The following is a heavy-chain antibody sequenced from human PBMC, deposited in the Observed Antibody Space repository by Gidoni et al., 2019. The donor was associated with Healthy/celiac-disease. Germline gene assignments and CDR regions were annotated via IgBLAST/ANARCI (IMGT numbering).Heavy chain of an antibody. CDR1: GFSLSTSGVG. V-gene: IGHV2-5*02. D-gene: IGHD3-10*01. Sequence: QITLKESGPTLVKPTQTLTLTCTFSGFSLSTSGVGVGWIRQPPGKALEWLALIYWDDDKRYSPSLKSRLTITKDTSKNQVVLTMTNMDPVDTATYYCAHSWDGSGLSLNWYFDLWGRGTLVTVSS. J-gene: IGHJ2*01. CDR3: AHSWDGSGLSLNWYFDL. CDR2: IYWDDDK.